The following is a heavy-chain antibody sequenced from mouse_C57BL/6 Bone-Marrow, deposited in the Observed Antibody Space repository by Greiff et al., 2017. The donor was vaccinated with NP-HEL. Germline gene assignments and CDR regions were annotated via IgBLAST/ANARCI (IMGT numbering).Heavy chain of an antibody. Sequence: EVHLVESGAELVRPGASVKLSCTASGFNIKDDYMHWVKQRPEQGLEWIGWIDPENGDTEYASKFRGKATITADTSSNTAYLQLSSLTSEDTAVYYCTTWGYPWFAYWGQGTLVTVSA. CDR2: IDPENGDT. CDR3: TTWGYPWFAY. J-gene: IGHJ3*01. CDR1: GFNIKDDY. V-gene: IGHV14-4*01.